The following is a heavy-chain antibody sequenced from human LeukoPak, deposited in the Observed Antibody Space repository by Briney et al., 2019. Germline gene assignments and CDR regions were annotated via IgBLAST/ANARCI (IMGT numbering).Heavy chain of an antibody. CDR3: ARVKEASAFDV. V-gene: IGHV3-7*01. Sequence: PGGSLRLSCAASGFTSSSYWMSWVRQAPGKGLEWVANIKQDGSEKYYVDSVKGRFTISRDNAKNSLYLQMNSLRAEDTAVYYCARVKEASAFDVWGQGTMVTVSS. D-gene: IGHD5-12*01. CDR1: GFTSSSYW. CDR2: IKQDGSEK. J-gene: IGHJ3*01.